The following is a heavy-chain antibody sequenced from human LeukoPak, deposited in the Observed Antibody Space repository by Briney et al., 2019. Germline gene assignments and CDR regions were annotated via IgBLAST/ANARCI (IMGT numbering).Heavy chain of an antibody. Sequence: ASVKVSCKASGYTFISYGITWVRQAPGQGLEWMGWISPYSTNTNYAQSLQGRVTMTTDTSKSTAYMELRSLRSEDTAVYYCAREGGVGPTAPPVYYSYQMDVWGKGTTVTVSS. V-gene: IGHV1-18*01. J-gene: IGHJ6*03. D-gene: IGHD1-26*01. CDR3: AREGGVGPTAPPVYYSYQMDV. CDR1: GYTFISYG. CDR2: ISPYSTNT.